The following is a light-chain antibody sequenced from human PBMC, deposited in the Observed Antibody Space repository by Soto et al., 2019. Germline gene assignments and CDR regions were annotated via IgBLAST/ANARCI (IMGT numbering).Light chain of an antibody. CDR2: EVS. CDR1: SSDIGVSTF. Sequence: QSALTQPASVSESPGQSITISCTGTSSDIGVSTFVSWYQQHPGKAPELIIYEVSDRPSGVSHCFAGSKSGNTASLTISGLQAEDEADYYCSSYTTSHTLVFGGGTQVTVL. V-gene: IGLV2-14*01. J-gene: IGLJ2*01. CDR3: SSYTTSHTLV.